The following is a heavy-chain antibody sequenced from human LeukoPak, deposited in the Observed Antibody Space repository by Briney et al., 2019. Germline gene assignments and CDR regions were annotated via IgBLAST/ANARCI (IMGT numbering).Heavy chain of an antibody. D-gene: IGHD3-22*01. V-gene: IGHV1-8*01. CDR1: GYTFTSYD. CDR2: MNPNSGNT. Sequence: ASVKVSCKASGYTFTSYDSNWVRQATGQGLEWMGWMNPNSGNTGYAQKFQGRVTMTRNTSISTAYMELSSLRSEDTAVYYCATLHDSSGYNWLDYWGQGTLVTVSS. J-gene: IGHJ5*01. CDR3: ATLHDSSGYNWLDY.